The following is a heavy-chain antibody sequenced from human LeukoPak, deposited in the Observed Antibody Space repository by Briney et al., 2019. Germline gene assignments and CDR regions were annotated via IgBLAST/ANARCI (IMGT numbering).Heavy chain of an antibody. CDR2: ISGSGGST. V-gene: IGHV3-23*01. J-gene: IGHJ4*02. CDR1: GFTFSSYG. D-gene: IGHD3-9*01. Sequence: GGSLRLSCAASGFTFSSYGMSWVRQAPGKGLEWVSAISGSGGSTYYADSVKGRFTISRDNSKSTLYLQMNSLRAENTAVYYCAKQPSVLRYFDWSILYFDYWGQGTLVTVSS. CDR3: AKQPSVLRYFDWSILYFDY.